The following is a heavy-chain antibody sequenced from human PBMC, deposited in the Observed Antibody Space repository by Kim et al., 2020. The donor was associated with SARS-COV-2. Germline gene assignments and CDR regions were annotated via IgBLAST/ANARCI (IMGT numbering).Heavy chain of an antibody. CDR1: GFTFSNCG. D-gene: IGHD6-6*01. CDR3: VGSPRIGPSPPLDY. V-gene: IGHV3-23*01. CDR2: ISGGGDST. J-gene: IGHJ4*02. Sequence: GGSLRLSCAASGFTFSNCGMNWVRQAPGKGLEWLSGISGGGDSTEYADSVKGRFTISRDNSRNILFLQMNNLGIEDTGVYYCVGSPRIGPSPPLDYWGQG.